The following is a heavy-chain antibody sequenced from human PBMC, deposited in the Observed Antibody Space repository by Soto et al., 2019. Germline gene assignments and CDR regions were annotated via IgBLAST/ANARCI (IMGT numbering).Heavy chain of an antibody. CDR1: GDRASTNTAP. D-gene: IGHD2-8*01. CDR2: TYYRSKWYN. Sequence: QVQLQQSGPGLVKPSQTLSLTCDISGDRASTNTAPWNWIRQSPSRDLEWLGRTYYRSKWYNDYAVSVKSRITISPDISNNQVSLHLNSVTPDDTAVYYWVRLIGNSWLDSWGQGTLVTVSS. J-gene: IGHJ5*01. V-gene: IGHV6-1*01. CDR3: VRLIGNSWLDS.